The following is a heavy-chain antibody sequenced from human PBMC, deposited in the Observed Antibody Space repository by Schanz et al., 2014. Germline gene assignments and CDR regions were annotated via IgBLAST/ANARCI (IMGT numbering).Heavy chain of an antibody. D-gene: IGHD1-1*01. J-gene: IGHJ5*02. Sequence: EMQPLESGGGLAQPGGSLRLSCAASGFTFSSYAMSWVRQAPGKGLEWVSAISGSGGSTYYADSVKGRFTISRDNSKNTLYLQMNSLRAEDTAVYYCTRDVRLDRRGNWFDPWGQGTLVTVSS. CDR2: ISGSGGST. CDR3: TRDVRLDRRGNWFDP. CDR1: GFTFSSYA. V-gene: IGHV3-23*01.